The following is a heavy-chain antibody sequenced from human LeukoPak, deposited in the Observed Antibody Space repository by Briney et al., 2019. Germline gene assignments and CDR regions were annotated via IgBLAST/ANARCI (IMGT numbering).Heavy chain of an antibody. CDR3: ARGGIPTGPYYYFYYMDV. Sequence: GGSLRLSCAASGFTFSRNVMHWVRQAPGKGLEWVALISHDGNNKFYADSVKGRFTISRDNSRNTLYLQMDSLRGEDAAVYSCARGGIPTGPYYYFYYMDVWGKGTAVTVSS. J-gene: IGHJ6*03. V-gene: IGHV3-30*01. CDR2: ISHDGNNK. CDR1: GFTFSRNV. D-gene: IGHD3-10*01.